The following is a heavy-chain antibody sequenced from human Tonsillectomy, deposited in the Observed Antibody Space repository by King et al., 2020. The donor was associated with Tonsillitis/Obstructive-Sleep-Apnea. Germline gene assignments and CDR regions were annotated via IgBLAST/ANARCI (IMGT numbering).Heavy chain of an antibody. D-gene: IGHD2-2*01. CDR1: GGSISSYY. J-gene: IGHJ4*02. CDR3: ARDRGYCSSTSCYDFFDY. Sequence: VQLQESGPGLVKPSETLSLTCTVSGGSISSYYWSWLRPPPGKGLEWIGYIYYSGSTNYNPSLKSRVTISVDTSKNQFSLKLSSVTAADTAVYYCARDRGYCSSTSCYDFFDYWGQGTLVTVSS. CDR2: IYYSGST. V-gene: IGHV4-59*01.